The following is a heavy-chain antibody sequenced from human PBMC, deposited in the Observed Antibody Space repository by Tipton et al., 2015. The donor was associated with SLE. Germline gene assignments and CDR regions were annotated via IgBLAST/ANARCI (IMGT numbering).Heavy chain of an antibody. Sequence: SLRLSCAASGFTFSDYWMSWVRQAPGKGLEWVANIREEGDEKHYEDSVRGRFTISRDNAKHSLYLQMNSLRPEDTGMYYCATDPPVVIGLSGEAFGIWGHGAVVTVSS. CDR1: GFTFSDYW. CDR2: IREEGDEK. J-gene: IGHJ3*02. V-gene: IGHV3-7*03. D-gene: IGHD2-21*01. CDR3: ATDPPVVIGLSGEAFGI.